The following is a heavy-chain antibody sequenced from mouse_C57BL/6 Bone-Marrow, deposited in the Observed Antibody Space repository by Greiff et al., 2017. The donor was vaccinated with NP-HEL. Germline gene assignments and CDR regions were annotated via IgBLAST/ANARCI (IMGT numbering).Heavy chain of an antibody. D-gene: IGHD2-1*01. CDR1: GFTFSSYG. Sequence: VKLVESGGDLVKPGGSLKLSCAASGFTFSSYGMSWVRQTPDKRLEWVATISSGGSYTYYPDSVKGRFTISRDNAKNTLYLQMSSLKSEDTAMYYCARQRNYDYWGQGTTLTVSS. J-gene: IGHJ2*01. CDR2: ISSGGSYT. CDR3: ARQRNYDY. V-gene: IGHV5-6*02.